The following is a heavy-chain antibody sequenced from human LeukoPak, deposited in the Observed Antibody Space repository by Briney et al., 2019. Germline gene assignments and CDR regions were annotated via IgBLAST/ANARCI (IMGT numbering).Heavy chain of an antibody. D-gene: IGHD3-22*01. Sequence: GGSLRLSCAPSGFTLSSYAISWVRLAPGKVLGWVSAISVSGGRTYYTDSMTAYLTISRDNSKNTLYLQMSSLRVEDTGVYYCAKDLASMYYYDSSGYGHFDYWGQGTLVTVSS. CDR1: GFTLSSYA. J-gene: IGHJ4*02. V-gene: IGHV3-23*01. CDR2: ISVSGGRT. CDR3: AKDLASMYYYDSSGYGHFDY.